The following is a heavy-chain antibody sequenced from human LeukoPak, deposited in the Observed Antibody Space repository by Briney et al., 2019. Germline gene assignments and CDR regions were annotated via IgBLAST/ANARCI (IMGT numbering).Heavy chain of an antibody. CDR3: ARDARAAVRSYYYYYYMDV. CDR2: IIPIFGTA. J-gene: IGHJ6*03. CDR1: GGTFSSYA. D-gene: IGHD3-10*01. V-gene: IGHV1-69*05. Sequence: GASVKVSCKASGGTFSSYAISWVRQAPGQGLEWMGGIIPIFGTANYAQKFQGRVTITTDESTSTAYMELSSLRSEDTAVYYCARDARAAVRSYYYYYYMDVWGKGTTVTVSS.